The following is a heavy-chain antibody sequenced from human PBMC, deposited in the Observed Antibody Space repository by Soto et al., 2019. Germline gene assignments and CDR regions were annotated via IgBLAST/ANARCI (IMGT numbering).Heavy chain of an antibody. CDR3: GRGRGDSNAWGSYYSGMEG. D-gene: IGHD6-19*01. Sequence: SETLSLTCSIYGGTFRNYYWNWIRQPPGKGLEWMGKINHKGSTNYSPSLKSRLTISVDTSKNQFSLKLISVTAADTAVYFCGRGRGDSNAWGSYYSGMEGWGRGTTGSVSS. CDR2: INHKGST. CDR1: GGTFRNYY. V-gene: IGHV4-34*01. J-gene: IGHJ6*02.